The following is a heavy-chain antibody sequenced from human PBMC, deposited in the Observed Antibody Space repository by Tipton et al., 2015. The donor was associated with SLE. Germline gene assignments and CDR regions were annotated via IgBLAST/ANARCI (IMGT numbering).Heavy chain of an antibody. Sequence: TLSLTCTVSGGSISSSSYYWGWIRQPPGKGLGWIGSIYYSGSTYYNPSLKSRVTISVDTSKNQFSLKLSSVTAADTAVYYCANLGVGGDPWGQGTLVTVSS. J-gene: IGHJ5*02. CDR2: IYYSGST. V-gene: IGHV4-39*07. CDR1: GGSISSSSYY. CDR3: ANLGVGGDP. D-gene: IGHD2-21*01.